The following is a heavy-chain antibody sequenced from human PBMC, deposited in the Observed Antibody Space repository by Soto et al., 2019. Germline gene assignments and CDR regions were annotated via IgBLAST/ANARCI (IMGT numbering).Heavy chain of an antibody. D-gene: IGHD1-1*01. CDR1: GFSFSTSGVS. CDR2: IYRDDDK. J-gene: IGHJ4*01. V-gene: IGHV2-5*02. Sequence: QITLKESGPTLVEPTQTLTLTCTFSGFSFSTSGVSVGWIRQPPGKALEWLALIYRDDDKRYSPSLKNRLTITKYTSRNQVVLTLTIVDPVDTATYYGANRRRLMSTWNHAVFDYWGHGIPVIVSS. CDR3: ANRRRLMSTWNHAVFDY.